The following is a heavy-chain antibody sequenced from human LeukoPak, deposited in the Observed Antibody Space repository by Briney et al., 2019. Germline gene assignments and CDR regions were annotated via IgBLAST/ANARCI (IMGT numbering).Heavy chain of an antibody. CDR1: GYTFTSYG. CDR2: ISAYNGNT. D-gene: IGHD6-25*01. V-gene: IGHV1-18*01. J-gene: IGHJ3*02. Sequence: ASVKVSCKASGYTFTSYGISWVRQAPGQGLEWMGWISAYNGNTNYAQKLQGRVTMTTDTSTSTAYMELSSLRSEDTAVYYCARRLYSSGCLGIWGQGTMVTVSS. CDR3: ARRLYSSGCLGI.